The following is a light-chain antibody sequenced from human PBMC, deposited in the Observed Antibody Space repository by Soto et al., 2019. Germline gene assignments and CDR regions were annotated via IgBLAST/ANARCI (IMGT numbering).Light chain of an antibody. J-gene: IGLJ1*01. Sequence: QSALTQPPSASGSPGQSVTISCTGTSSDVGGYNFVAWYQQHPGKAPKLMISEVSKRPSGVPDRFSGSKSGNTASLTVSGLQAEDEADYYCSSYAGSNIFVFGTGTKLTGL. CDR2: EVS. CDR3: SSYAGSNIFV. CDR1: SSDVGGYNF. V-gene: IGLV2-8*01.